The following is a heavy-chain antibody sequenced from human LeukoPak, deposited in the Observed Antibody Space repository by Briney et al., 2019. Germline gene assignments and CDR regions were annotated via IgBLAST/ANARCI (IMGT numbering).Heavy chain of an antibody. V-gene: IGHV4-39*07. J-gene: IGHJ3*02. Sequence: SETLSLTCTVSGGSISSSYSYWGWIRQPPGKGLEWIGNIYYSGSTYYNPSLKSRVTISVDTSKNHFSLKLNSVTAADTAVYYCARDEGYSYDLDAFDIWGQGTMVTVSS. CDR2: IYYSGST. CDR3: ARDEGYSYDLDAFDI. CDR1: GGSISSSYSY. D-gene: IGHD5-18*01.